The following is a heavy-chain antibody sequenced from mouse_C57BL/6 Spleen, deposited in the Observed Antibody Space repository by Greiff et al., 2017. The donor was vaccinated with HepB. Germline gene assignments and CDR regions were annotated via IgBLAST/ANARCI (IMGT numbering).Heavy chain of an antibody. CDR3: ARWGTTVVGGMDY. CDR1: GYTFTSYW. J-gene: IGHJ4*01. D-gene: IGHD1-1*01. V-gene: IGHV1-55*01. CDR2: IYPGSGST. Sequence: QVQLQQPGAELVKPGASVKMSCKASGYTFTSYWITWVKQRPGQGLEWIGDIYPGSGSTIYNEKFKSKATLTVDTSSSTAYMQLSSLTSEDSAVYYCARWGTTVVGGMDYWGQGTSVTVSS.